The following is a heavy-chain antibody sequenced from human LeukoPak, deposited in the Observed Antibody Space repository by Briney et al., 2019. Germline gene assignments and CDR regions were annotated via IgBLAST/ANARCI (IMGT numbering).Heavy chain of an antibody. D-gene: IGHD3-10*01. CDR1: GGSISSSSYY. CDR2: IYYSGST. Sequence: SETLSLTCTVSGGSISSSSYYWGWIRQPPGKGLEWIGRIYYSGSTYYNPSLKSRVTISVDTSKNQFSLKLSSVTAADTAVYYCARLGPLWLGAFDIWGQGTMVTVSS. J-gene: IGHJ3*02. V-gene: IGHV4-39*01. CDR3: ARLGPLWLGAFDI.